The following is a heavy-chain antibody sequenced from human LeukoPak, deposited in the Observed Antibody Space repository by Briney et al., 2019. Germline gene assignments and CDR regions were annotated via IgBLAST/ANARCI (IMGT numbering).Heavy chain of an antibody. Sequence: PGGSLRLSCAASGFTFSSYAMSWVRQAPGKGLEWVSAISGSGGSTYYADSVKGRFTISRDNSKNTLYLQMNSLRAEDTAVYYCASQNYYDSSGQQDYWGQGTLVTVSS. J-gene: IGHJ4*02. D-gene: IGHD3-22*01. V-gene: IGHV3-23*01. CDR3: ASQNYYDSSGQQDY. CDR2: ISGSGGST. CDR1: GFTFSSYA.